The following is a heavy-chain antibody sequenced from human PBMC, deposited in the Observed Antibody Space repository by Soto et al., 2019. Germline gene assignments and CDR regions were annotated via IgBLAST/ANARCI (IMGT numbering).Heavy chain of an antibody. D-gene: IGHD6-13*01. Sequence: EVQLVESGGGLVQPGGSLRLSCAASGFTFSDHYMDWVRKAPGKGLEGVGRNRNKANSYTTEYAASVKGRFTISRDDSKNSLYLQMNSLQIEDTAVYYWARGSSRFQVPYYYDAMDVCGQGTTVTVSS. J-gene: IGHJ6*01. CDR3: ARGSSRFQVPYYYDAMDV. CDR1: GFTFSDHY. V-gene: IGHV3-72*01. CDR2: NRNKANSYTT.